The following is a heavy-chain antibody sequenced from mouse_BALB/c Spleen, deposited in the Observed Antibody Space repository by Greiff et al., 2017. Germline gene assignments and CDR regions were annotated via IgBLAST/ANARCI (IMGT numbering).Heavy chain of an antibody. CDR1: GFTFSSYA. J-gene: IGHJ1*01. V-gene: IGHV5-9-4*01. CDR3: ARAHFDV. CDR2: ISSGGSYT. Sequence: EVQRVESGGGLVKPGGSLKLSCAASGFTFSSYAMSWVRQSPEKRLEWVAEISSGGSYTYYPDTVTGRFTISRDNAKNTLYLEMSSLRSEDTAMYNCARAHFDVWGAGTTVTVSS.